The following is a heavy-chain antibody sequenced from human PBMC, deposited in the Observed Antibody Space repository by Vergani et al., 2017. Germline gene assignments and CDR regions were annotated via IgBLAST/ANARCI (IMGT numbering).Heavy chain of an antibody. D-gene: IGHD3-10*01. CDR1: GFTFSSYG. V-gene: IGHV3-33*01. CDR3: ARDPTPPGSGSHLYV. CDR2: IWYDGSKK. J-gene: IGHJ6*04. Sequence: QVQLVESGGGVVQPGRSLRLSCAASGFTFSSYGMHWVRQAPGKGLEWVAVIWYDGSKKYYADSVKGRFTISRDNSKNTLYLQMNSLRAEDTAVYYCARDPTPPGSGSHLYVWGKGTTVTVSS.